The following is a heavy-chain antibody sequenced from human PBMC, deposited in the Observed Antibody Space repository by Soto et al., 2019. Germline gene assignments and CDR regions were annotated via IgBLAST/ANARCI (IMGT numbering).Heavy chain of an antibody. J-gene: IGHJ6*02. CDR1: GFTFSSYG. CDR3: AKGPRAAYYYYYGMDV. V-gene: IGHV3-30*18. CDR2: ISYDGSNK. D-gene: IGHD6-13*01. Sequence: QVQLVESGGGVVQSGRSLRLSCAASGFTFSSYGMHWVRQAPGKGLEWVAVISYDGSNKYYADSVKGRFTISRDNSKNTLYLQMNSLRAEDTAVYYCAKGPRAAYYYYYGMDVWGQGTTVTVSS.